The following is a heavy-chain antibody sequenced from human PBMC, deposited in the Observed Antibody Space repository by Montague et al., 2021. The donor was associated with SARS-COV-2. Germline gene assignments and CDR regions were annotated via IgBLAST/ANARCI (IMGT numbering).Heavy chain of an antibody. CDR3: AGTYYDFWSGFIHYYYMDV. Sequence: SETLSLTCSVFGASITGYYWRWIRQPPGKGLEWIGDICYSGSTNYNPSLKSRVTISVDTSKNQFSLKLSSVTAADTAFYYCAGTYYDFWSGFIHYYYMDVWGKGTTVTVSS. CDR2: ICYSGST. J-gene: IGHJ6*03. D-gene: IGHD3-3*01. CDR1: GASITGYY. V-gene: IGHV4-59*01.